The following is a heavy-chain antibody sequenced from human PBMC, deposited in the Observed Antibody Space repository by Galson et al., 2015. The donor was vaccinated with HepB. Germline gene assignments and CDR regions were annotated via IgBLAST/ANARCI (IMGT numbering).Heavy chain of an antibody. CDR1: GFTFSSYA. V-gene: IGHV3-23*01. Sequence: SLRLSCAASGFTFSSYAMSWVRQAPGKGLEWVSAISGSGGSTYYADSAKGRFTISRDNSKNTLYLQMNSLRAEDTAVYYCAKAGRYCSSTSCYSVRDYYYYMDVWGKGTTVTVSS. J-gene: IGHJ6*03. CDR2: ISGSGGST. D-gene: IGHD2-2*02. CDR3: AKAGRYCSSTSCYSVRDYYYYMDV.